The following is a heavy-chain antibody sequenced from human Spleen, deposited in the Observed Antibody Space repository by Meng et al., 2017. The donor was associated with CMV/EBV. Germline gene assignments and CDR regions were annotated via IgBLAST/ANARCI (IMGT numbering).Heavy chain of an antibody. Sequence: GGSLRLSCAASKFTFRDYEMNWVRQAPGKGLEWVSYISTSGGSIYYADSVKGRFTISRDNAKKSLYLQMNSLRAEDTAVYYCVSDFGGNFDGVFDYWGQGVLVTVSS. CDR3: VSDFGGNFDGVFDY. CDR2: ISTSGGSI. J-gene: IGHJ4*02. V-gene: IGHV3-48*03. D-gene: IGHD2-21*01. CDR1: KFTFRDYE.